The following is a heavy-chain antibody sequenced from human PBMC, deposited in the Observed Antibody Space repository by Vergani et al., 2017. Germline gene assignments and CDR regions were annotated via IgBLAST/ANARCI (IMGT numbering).Heavy chain of an antibody. CDR2: ISAYNGNT. J-gene: IGHJ6*02. CDR3: ARVRRDDSSGYYYYYGMDV. Sequence: QVQLVQSGAEVKKPGASVKVSCKASGYTFTSYGISWVRQAPGQGLEWMGWISAYNGNTNYAQKLQGRVTMTTDTSTSTAYMELRSLRSDDTAVYYCARVRRDDSSGYYYYYGMDVWGQGTTVTVSS. D-gene: IGHD3-22*01. CDR1: GYTFTSYG. V-gene: IGHV1-18*01.